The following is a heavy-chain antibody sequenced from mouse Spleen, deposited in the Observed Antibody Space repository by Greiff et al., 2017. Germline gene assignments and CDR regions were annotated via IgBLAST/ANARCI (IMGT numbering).Heavy chain of an antibody. CDR1: GFTFSNYW. Sequence: EVKLQESGGGLVQPGGSMKLSCVASGFTFSNYWMNWVRQSPEKGLEWVAQIRLKSDNYATHYAESVKGRFTISRDDSKSSVYLQMNNLRAEDTGIYYCTEGSDYDYDDVAWFAYWGQGTLVTVSA. CDR2: IRLKSDNYAT. V-gene: IGHV6-3*01. D-gene: IGHD2-4*01. J-gene: IGHJ3*01. CDR3: TEGSDYDYDDVAWFAY.